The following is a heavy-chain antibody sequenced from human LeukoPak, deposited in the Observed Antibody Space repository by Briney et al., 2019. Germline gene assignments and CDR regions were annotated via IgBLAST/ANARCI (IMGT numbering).Heavy chain of an antibody. D-gene: IGHD3-10*01. V-gene: IGHV4-34*01. J-gene: IGHJ6*02. Sequence: SETLSLTCAVYGGSFSGYYWSWIRQPPGKGLEWIGEINHSGSTNYNPSLKSRVTISVDTSKNQFSLKLSSVTAADTAVYYCARGGSRGPGSYSPKGMDVWGQGTTVTVSS. CDR3: ARGGSRGPGSYSPKGMDV. CDR2: INHSGST. CDR1: GGSFSGYY.